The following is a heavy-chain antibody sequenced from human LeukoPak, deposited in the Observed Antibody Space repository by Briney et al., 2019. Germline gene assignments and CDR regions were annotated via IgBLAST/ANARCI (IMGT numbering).Heavy chain of an antibody. CDR2: ISWNSGSI. J-gene: IGHJ4*02. CDR1: GFTFDVYA. D-gene: IGHD1-14*01. CDR3: AKDIATGNRLYYFDY. Sequence: GGSLRLSCAASGFTFDVYAMHWVRQAPGKVLEWESAISWNSGSIGYGDSVKGRFTISRDNAKNSLYLQMNSLRAEDTALYYCAKDIATGNRLYYFDYWGQGTLVTVSS. V-gene: IGHV3-9*01.